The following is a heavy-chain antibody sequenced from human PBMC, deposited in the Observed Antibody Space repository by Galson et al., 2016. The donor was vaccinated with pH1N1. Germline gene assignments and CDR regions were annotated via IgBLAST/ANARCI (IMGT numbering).Heavy chain of an antibody. CDR2: IYSGGRT. CDR1: GFTVSSNY. V-gene: IGHV3-53*01. CDR3: ARVGDFWSYYCYNMDV. J-gene: IGHJ6*02. Sequence: SLRLSCAASGFTVSSNYMSWVRQAPGKGLEWVSLIYSGGRTYYADSVKGRFTISRDNSKNTLYLQMNSLRVEDTAVYYCARVGDFWSYYCYNMDVWGQGTTVTVSS. D-gene: IGHD3-3*01.